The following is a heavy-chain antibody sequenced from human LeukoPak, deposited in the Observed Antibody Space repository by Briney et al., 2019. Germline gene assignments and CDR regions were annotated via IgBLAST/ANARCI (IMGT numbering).Heavy chain of an antibody. CDR2: IIPILGIA. CDR3: ADGSGSSYYFDY. Sequence: ASVKVSCKASGGTFSSYAISWVRQAPGQGLEWMGRIIPILGIANYAQKFQGRVTITADKSTSTAYMELSSLRSEDTAVYYCADGSGSSYYFDYWGQGTLVTVSS. V-gene: IGHV1-69*04. J-gene: IGHJ4*02. D-gene: IGHD3-10*01. CDR1: GGTFSSYA.